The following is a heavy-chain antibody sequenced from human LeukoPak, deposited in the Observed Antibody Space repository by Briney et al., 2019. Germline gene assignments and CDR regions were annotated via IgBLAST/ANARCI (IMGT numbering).Heavy chain of an antibody. D-gene: IGHD1-26*01. V-gene: IGHV5-51*01. Sequence: GESLKISCKGSGYSFTSYWIAWVRQMPGKGLEGMGIIYPGDSDTRYSPSFQGQVTISVDKSFSTAYQQWSSLKASDTAMYYCARVAGSHELDAFDIWGQRTMVTVSS. CDR3: ARVAGSHELDAFDI. CDR1: GYSFTSYW. CDR2: IYPGDSDT. J-gene: IGHJ3*02.